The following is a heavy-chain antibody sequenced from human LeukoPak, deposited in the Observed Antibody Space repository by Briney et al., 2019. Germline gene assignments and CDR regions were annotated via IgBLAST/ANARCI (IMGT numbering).Heavy chain of an antibody. V-gene: IGHV3-33*05. D-gene: IGHD3-16*01. J-gene: IGHJ4*02. Sequence: GGSLRLSCAASGFAFSSSAMHWVRQSPGKGLEWLTILSFDGSQMYYADSMKGRFTLSRDNSKNTLYLQMNSLRAEDTAVYYCAKRRGSLFDYWGQGTLVTVSS. CDR3: AKRRGSLFDY. CDR2: LSFDGSQM. CDR1: GFAFSSSA.